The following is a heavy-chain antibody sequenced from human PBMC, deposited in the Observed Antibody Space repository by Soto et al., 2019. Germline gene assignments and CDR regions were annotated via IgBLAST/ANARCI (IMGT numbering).Heavy chain of an antibody. CDR3: ARLGVKYSSSSGDY. J-gene: IGHJ4*02. CDR1: GHTFTSYD. V-gene: IGHV1-8*01. Sequence: ASVKVSCKASGHTFTSYDINWVRQATGQGLEWMGWMNPNSGNTGYAQKFQGRVTMTRNTSISTAYMELSSLRSEDTAVYYCARLGVKYSSSSGDYWGQGTLVTVSS. CDR2: MNPNSGNT. D-gene: IGHD6-6*01.